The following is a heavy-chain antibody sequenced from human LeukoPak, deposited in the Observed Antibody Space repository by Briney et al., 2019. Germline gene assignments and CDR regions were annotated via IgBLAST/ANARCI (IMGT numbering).Heavy chain of an antibody. V-gene: IGHV3-33*01. CDR1: GFTFSSYG. CDR3: ARVEMTNYGMDV. Sequence: QPGGSLRLSCAASGFTFSSYGMHWVRQAPGKGLEWVAVIWYDGSNKYYADSVKGRFTISSDNSKNTLYLQMNSLRAEDTAVYYCARVEMTNYGMDVWGQGTTVTVSS. J-gene: IGHJ6*02. CDR2: IWYDGSNK. D-gene: IGHD5-24*01.